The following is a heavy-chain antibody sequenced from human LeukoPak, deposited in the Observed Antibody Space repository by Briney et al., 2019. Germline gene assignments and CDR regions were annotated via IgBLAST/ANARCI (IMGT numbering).Heavy chain of an antibody. Sequence: GGSLRLSCAASGFTFSSYSMNWVRQAPGKGLEWVSSISSSSSYIYYADSVKGRFTISRDNAKNSLYLQMNSLRAEDTAVYYCARDLGWYYDFWSGYSSWFDPWGQGTLVTVSS. CDR1: GFTFSSYS. V-gene: IGHV3-21*01. CDR2: ISSSSSYI. J-gene: IGHJ5*02. D-gene: IGHD3-3*01. CDR3: ARDLGWYYDFWSGYSSWFDP.